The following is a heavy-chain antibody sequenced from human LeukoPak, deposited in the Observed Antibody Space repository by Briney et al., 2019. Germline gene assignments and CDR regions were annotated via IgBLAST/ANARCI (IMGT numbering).Heavy chain of an antibody. CDR2: IKHDGSEK. D-gene: IGHD4-17*01. J-gene: IGHJ4*02. Sequence: PGGSLRLSCAASGFTFSSFWMNWVRQAPGKGLEWVANIKHDGSEKYYVDFVKGRFTISRDNTKSSLFLQMNSLRVEDTAVYYCARGMTTGDWGQGTLVTVSS. CDR3: ARGMTTGD. CDR1: GFTFSSFW. V-gene: IGHV3-7*05.